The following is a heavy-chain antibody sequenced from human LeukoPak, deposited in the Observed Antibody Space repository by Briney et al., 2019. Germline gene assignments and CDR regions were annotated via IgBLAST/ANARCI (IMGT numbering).Heavy chain of an antibody. CDR1: GGSISSGGYY. J-gene: IGHJ4*02. V-gene: IGHV4-31*03. Sequence: SQTLSLTCTVSGGSISSGGYYWRWIRQHPGKGLEWIGYIYYSGSTYYNPSLKSRVTISVDTSKNQFSLKLSSVTAADTAVYYCARVIHSRDELFDYWGQGTLVTVSS. CDR3: ARVIHSRDELFDY. CDR2: IYYSGST. D-gene: IGHD1-26*01.